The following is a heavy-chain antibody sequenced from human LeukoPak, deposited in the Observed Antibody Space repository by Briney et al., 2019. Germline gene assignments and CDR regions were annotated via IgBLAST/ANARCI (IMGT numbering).Heavy chain of an antibody. V-gene: IGHV1-2*02. Sequence: GAPVKVSCKASGYTFTDYYLHWVRQAPGQGLEWMGWINPSSGGTNYAQTFQGRITMTRDTSITTVYLELSRLRSDDTAVYYCARIGYNHYFDYWGQGTLVTVSS. CDR3: ARIGYNHYFDY. CDR2: INPSSGGT. J-gene: IGHJ4*02. D-gene: IGHD5-24*01. CDR1: GYTFTDYY.